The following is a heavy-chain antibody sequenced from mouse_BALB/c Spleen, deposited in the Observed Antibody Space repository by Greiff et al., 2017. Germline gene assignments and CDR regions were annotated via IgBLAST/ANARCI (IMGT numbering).Heavy chain of an antibody. CDR2: INPSTGYT. CDR1: GYTFTSYW. V-gene: IGHV1-7*01. Sequence: VQRVESGAELAKPGASVKMSCKASGYTFTSYWMHWVKQRPGQGLEWIGYINPSTGYTEYNQKFKDKATLTADKSSSTAYMQLSSLTSEDSAVYYCARSDGDESYYAMDYWGQGTSVTVSS. CDR3: ARSDGDESYYAMDY. D-gene: IGHD3-3*01. J-gene: IGHJ4*01.